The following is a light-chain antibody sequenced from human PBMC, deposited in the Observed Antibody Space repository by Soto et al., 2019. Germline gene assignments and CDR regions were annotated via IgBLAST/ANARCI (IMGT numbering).Light chain of an antibody. V-gene: IGKV1-39*01. J-gene: IGKJ5*01. CDR2: GAS. CDR3: QQSYSSLT. Sequence: DIQMTQSPSSLSSSVVDIVTITSSASQSISSYLNWYQQKPGKAPKLLIYGASSLQSGVPSRFSGSGSGTDFTLTISSLQPEDFATYYCQQSYSSLTFGQGTRLETK. CDR1: QSISSY.